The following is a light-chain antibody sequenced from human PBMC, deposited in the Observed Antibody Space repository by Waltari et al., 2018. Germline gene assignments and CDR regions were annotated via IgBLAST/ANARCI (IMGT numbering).Light chain of an antibody. V-gene: IGKV3-20*01. Sequence: EIVLTQSPGTLSLSPGERATLSCSASQSVSSSYLAWYQQKPGQAPRLLIYGASRRATGIPDRFSGSGSGTDFTLTLSRLEPEDFAVYYCQQYGSSPWTFGQGTKVEIK. CDR3: QQYGSSPWT. J-gene: IGKJ1*01. CDR1: QSVSSSY. CDR2: GAS.